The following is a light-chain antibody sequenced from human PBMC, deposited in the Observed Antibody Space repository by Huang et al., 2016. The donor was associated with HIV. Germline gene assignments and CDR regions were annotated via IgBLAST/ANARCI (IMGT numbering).Light chain of an antibody. V-gene: IGKV1-33*01. Sequence: DIQMTQSPSSLSASGGDRVTITCQASQDISNYLTWYQQKPGKAPKLLIYDASNLETGVESRFSGSGSGTDFTFTISSLQPEDIATYYCQQYDNVARFTFGPGTKVDIK. CDR2: DAS. CDR3: QQYDNVARFT. J-gene: IGKJ3*01. CDR1: QDISNY.